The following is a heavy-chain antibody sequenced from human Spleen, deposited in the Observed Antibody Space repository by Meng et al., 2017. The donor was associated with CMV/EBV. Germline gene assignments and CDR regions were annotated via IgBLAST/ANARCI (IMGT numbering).Heavy chain of an antibody. V-gene: IGHV4-39*07. D-gene: IGHD4-17*01. Sequence: GSLRLSCTVSCASISTSRYYWGWIRLHPGKGLEWIGCVYYSGTTYYNPSLRSRVTMSVDKSKNHFFLNLTSVTAADTAVYFCARVEHFGDNIDYWGQGNLVTVSS. CDR1: CASISTSRYY. CDR2: VYYSGTT. J-gene: IGHJ4*02. CDR3: ARVEHFGDNIDY.